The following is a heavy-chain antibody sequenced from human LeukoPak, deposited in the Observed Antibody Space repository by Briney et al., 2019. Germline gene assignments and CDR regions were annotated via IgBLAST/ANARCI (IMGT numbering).Heavy chain of an antibody. D-gene: IGHD3-3*01. CDR3: AVLSITIFGVVNYFDY. Sequence: SETLSLTCTVSGGSISSSSYYWGWIRQPPGKGLEWIGSTYYSGSTYYNPSRKSRVTISVDTSKNQFSLKLSSVTAADTAVYYCAVLSITIFGVVNYFDYWGQGTLVTVSS. J-gene: IGHJ4*02. V-gene: IGHV4-39*01. CDR1: GGSISSSSYY. CDR2: TYYSGST.